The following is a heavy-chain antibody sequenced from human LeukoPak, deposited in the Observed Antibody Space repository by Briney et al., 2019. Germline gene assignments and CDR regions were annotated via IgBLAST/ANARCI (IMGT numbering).Heavy chain of an antibody. CDR3: ARGATTGYYTC. Sequence: PGRSLRLSSAASGFTFSVAAMYSVPQAPGKGLEWVAVISYDGSNKYYADSVKGRFSISRDNYKNTLYLQMNSLTAEDTAVYYCARGATTGYYTCWGQGTPVTVSS. J-gene: IGHJ4*02. CDR1: GFTFSVAA. V-gene: IGHV3-30*04. D-gene: IGHD3/OR15-3a*01. CDR2: ISYDGSNK.